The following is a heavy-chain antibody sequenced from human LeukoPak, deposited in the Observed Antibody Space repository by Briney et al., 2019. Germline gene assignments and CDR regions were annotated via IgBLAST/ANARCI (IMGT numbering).Heavy chain of an antibody. J-gene: IGHJ4*02. D-gene: IGHD3-9*01. CDR1: GYTFSSYG. Sequence: GGSLRLSCEASGYTFSSYGMHWVRQAPGKGLEWVAVISYDGSNKYYADSVKGRFTISRDNSKNTLYLQMNSLRAEDTAVYYCAKEEYDILTGYPAFDYWGQGTLVTVSS. V-gene: IGHV3-30*18. CDR3: AKEEYDILTGYPAFDY. CDR2: ISYDGSNK.